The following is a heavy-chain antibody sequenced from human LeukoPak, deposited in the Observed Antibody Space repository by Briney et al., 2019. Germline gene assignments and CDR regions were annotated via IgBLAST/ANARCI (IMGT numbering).Heavy chain of an antibody. CDR2: ISGNGGRT. Sequence: GGSLRLSCAASGFTFSSYAMSWVRQAPGKGLEWVSTISGNGGRTYYADSVKGRFTISRDNSKNTLYLQMDSLRAEDTAVYYCARKGELERRRSWDCWGQGTLVTVSS. D-gene: IGHD1-1*01. CDR3: ARKGELERRRSWDC. J-gene: IGHJ4*02. CDR1: GFTFSSYA. V-gene: IGHV3-23*01.